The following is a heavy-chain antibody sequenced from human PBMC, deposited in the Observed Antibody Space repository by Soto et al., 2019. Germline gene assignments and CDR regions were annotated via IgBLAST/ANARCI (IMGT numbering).Heavy chain of an antibody. Sequence: PGGSLRLSCVGSGFTFSSDALHWVRQAPGKGLEWVAVVSSDGNHAYYPDHVKGRFTISRDNSQSTVYLQMKSLKPEDTATYYCARDSAYSTASTHFDHWGQGTLVTVS. CDR1: GFTFSSDA. V-gene: IGHV3-30*04. J-gene: IGHJ4*02. CDR2: VSSDGNHA. CDR3: ARDSAYSTASTHFDH. D-gene: IGHD2-2*01.